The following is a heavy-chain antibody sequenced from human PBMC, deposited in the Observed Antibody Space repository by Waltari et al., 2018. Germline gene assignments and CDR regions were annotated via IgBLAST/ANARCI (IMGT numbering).Heavy chain of an antibody. J-gene: IGHJ3*01. D-gene: IGHD6-13*01. CDR1: GGPISRKSSS. Sequence: QMQLQESGPGLVKPSETLSLTCSVSGGPISRKSSSRGWIRQPPGKGLEWIGSVYHSGTTYYNPSLKSRVAVSIDTSKNQFSLKLRSVTAADTAVYYCARDDFDSSSRRAFDVWGQGTMVTVSS. V-gene: IGHV4-39*07. CDR2: VYHSGTT. CDR3: ARDDFDSSSRRAFDV.